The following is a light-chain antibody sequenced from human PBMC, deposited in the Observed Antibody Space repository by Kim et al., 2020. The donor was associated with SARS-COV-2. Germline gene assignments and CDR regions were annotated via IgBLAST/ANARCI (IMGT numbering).Light chain of an antibody. CDR2: YGS. J-gene: IGLJ3*02. Sequence: APRRTARITCWGNNMGRKRLHWNQQKPGRAPLLVIYYGSARPSGIPGRFSGSNTGNTATLTNSRVEAGNEADYYCQVSDSSSDHRVFGGGTQLTVL. V-gene: IGLV3-21*04. CDR1: NMGRKR. CDR3: QVSDSSSDHRV.